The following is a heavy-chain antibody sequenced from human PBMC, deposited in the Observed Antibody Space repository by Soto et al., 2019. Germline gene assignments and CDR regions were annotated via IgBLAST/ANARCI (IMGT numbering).Heavy chain of an antibody. CDR2: ISGSGGST. Sequence: GGSLRLSCAASGFTFSSYWMHWVRQAPGKGLEWVSAISGSGGSTYYADSVKGRFTISRDNSKNTLYLQMNSLRAEDTAVYYCAKDRGLRGLNWFDPWGQGTLVTVSS. J-gene: IGHJ5*02. CDR1: GFTFSSYW. D-gene: IGHD4-17*01. CDR3: AKDRGLRGLNWFDP. V-gene: IGHV3-23*01.